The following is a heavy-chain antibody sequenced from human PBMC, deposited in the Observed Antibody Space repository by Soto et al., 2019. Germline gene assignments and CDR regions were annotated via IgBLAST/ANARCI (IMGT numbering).Heavy chain of an antibody. CDR3: AREGNDYGSSFRRFHRVYYYYYGMDV. D-gene: IGHD4-17*01. V-gene: IGHV3-11*01. Sequence: QVQLVESGGGLVKPGGSLRLSCAASGFTFSDYYMSWIRQAPAKGLEWVSYISSSGSTIYYADSVKGRFTISRDNAKNSLYLQMNSLRAESTAVYYCAREGNDYGSSFRRFHRVYYYYYGMDVWGQGTTVTVSS. J-gene: IGHJ6*02. CDR1: GFTFSDYY. CDR2: ISSSGSTI.